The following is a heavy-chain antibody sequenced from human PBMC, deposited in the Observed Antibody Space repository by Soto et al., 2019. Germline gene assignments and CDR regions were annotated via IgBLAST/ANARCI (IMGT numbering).Heavy chain of an antibody. Sequence: LGGSLRLSCAAFGFSFSDYGMHWVRQTPGKGLEWVSGISWNSGTRTYADSVQGRFTISRDNAKKSLYLQMDSLRADDTALYYCVKDMLGYCSLTGCTEFYGMDVWGHGTMVTVSS. V-gene: IGHV3-9*01. CDR3: VKDMLGYCSLTGCTEFYGMDV. CDR2: ISWNSGTR. CDR1: GFSFSDYG. D-gene: IGHD2-2*01. J-gene: IGHJ6*02.